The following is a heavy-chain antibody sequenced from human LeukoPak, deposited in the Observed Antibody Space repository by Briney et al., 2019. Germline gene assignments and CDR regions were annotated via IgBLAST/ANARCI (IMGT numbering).Heavy chain of an antibody. V-gene: IGHV3-7*01. CDR3: ARSRWLDAFDY. CDR2: IKQDGSEK. D-gene: IGHD6-19*01. CDR1: GFTFSSYW. Sequence: PGGSLRLSCAASGFTFSSYWMSWVRQAPGKGLQWVANIKQDGSEKNYVDSVKGRFSISRDNAKNSLYLQMNSLRADDTAVYYCARSRWLDAFDYWGQGTLVTVSS. J-gene: IGHJ4*02.